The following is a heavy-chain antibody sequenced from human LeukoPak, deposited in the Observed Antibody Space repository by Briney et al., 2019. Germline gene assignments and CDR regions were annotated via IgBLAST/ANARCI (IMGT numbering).Heavy chain of an antibody. J-gene: IGHJ5*02. CDR2: TYYRSKWYN. Sequence: SQTLSLTCAISGDSVSSNSAAWNWIRQSPSRGLEWLGRTYYRSKWYNDYAVSVKSRITINPDTSKNQFSLQLNSVTPEDTAVYYCAREGSSWYGPDNWFDPWGQGTLVTVSS. V-gene: IGHV6-1*01. CDR3: AREGSSWYGPDNWFDP. D-gene: IGHD6-13*01. CDR1: GDSVSSNSAA.